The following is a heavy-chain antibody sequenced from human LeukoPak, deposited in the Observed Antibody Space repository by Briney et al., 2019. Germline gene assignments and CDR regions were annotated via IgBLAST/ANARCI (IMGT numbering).Heavy chain of an antibody. CDR2: VSSNGGST. D-gene: IGHD6-6*01. CDR3: VKSSVSGSSTYYFDY. CDR1: GFTFSTYI. Sequence: EGSLRLSCSASGFTFSTYIMYWVRQAPGKGLEYVSAVSSNGGSTYYADSVKGRFTVSRDNSKNTLHLQMSSLRPEGTAVYYCVKSSVSGSSTYYFDYWGLGTLVTVSS. V-gene: IGHV3-64D*06. J-gene: IGHJ4*02.